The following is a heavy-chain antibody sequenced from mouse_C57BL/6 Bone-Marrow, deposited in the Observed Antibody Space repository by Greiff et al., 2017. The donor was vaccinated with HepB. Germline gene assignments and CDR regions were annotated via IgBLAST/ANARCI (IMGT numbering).Heavy chain of an antibody. CDR2: ISDGGSYT. CDR3: ARDLEGFAC. D-gene: IGHD2-10*02. Sequence: EVQLVESGGGLVKPGGSLKLSCAASGFTFSSYAMSWGRQTPEKRLEWVATISDGGSYTYYPDNVKGRFTISRDNAKNNLYLQMSHLKSEDTAMYYCARDLEGFACWGQGTLVTVSA. CDR1: GFTFSSYA. J-gene: IGHJ3*01. V-gene: IGHV5-4*01.